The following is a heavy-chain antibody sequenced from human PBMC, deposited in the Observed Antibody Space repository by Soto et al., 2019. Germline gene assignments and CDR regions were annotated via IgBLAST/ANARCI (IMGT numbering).Heavy chain of an antibody. CDR1: VLTFSSYA. CDR2: ISGSGGST. Sequence: GWSLRLSCAASVLTFSSYAMSWVRQAPGKGLEWVSAISGSGGSTYYADSVKGRFTISRDNSKNTLYLQMNSLRAEDTAVYYCAKGAAEMATIIGDYWGQGTLVTVSS. V-gene: IGHV3-23*01. D-gene: IGHD5-12*01. J-gene: IGHJ4*02. CDR3: AKGAAEMATIIGDY.